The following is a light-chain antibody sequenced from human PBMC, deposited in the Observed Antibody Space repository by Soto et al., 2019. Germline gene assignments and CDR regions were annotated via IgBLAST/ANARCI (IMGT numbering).Light chain of an antibody. CDR3: QQRSNWPPA. CDR2: DAS. CDR1: QSVNSY. V-gene: IGKV3-11*01. Sequence: EIVLTQSPATLSLSPGERANLSCRASQSVNSYLAWYQQKPGQGPRLLIYDASNKATGIPARFSGSRSGTDFTLTISSLEPEDFAVYYCQQRSNWPPAFGGGTKVPIK. J-gene: IGKJ4*01.